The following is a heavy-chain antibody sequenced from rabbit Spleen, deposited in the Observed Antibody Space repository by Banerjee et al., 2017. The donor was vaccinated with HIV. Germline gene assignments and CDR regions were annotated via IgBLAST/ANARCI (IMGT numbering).Heavy chain of an antibody. Sequence: QEQLVESGGDLVKPGASLTLTCTVSGFSLSTSYDMCWVRQAPGKGLEWIACIYTGNGKTYYASWAKGRFTISKTSSTTVTLQMTSLTAADTATYFCARDLPDVIGWNFGWWGQGTLVTVS. CDR1: GFSLSTSYD. D-gene: IGHD4-1*01. CDR3: ARDLPDVIGWNFGW. V-gene: IGHV1S45*01. J-gene: IGHJ3*01. CDR2: IYTGNGKT.